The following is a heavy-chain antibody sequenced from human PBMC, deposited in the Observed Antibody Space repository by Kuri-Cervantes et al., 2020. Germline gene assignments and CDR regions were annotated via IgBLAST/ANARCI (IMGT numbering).Heavy chain of an antibody. Sequence: SETLSLTCTVSGGSVSSGSYYWSWIRQPPGKGLEWIGSIYYSGSTYYNPSLKSRVTISVDTSKNQFSLKLNSVTAADTAVYYCAVATGDSSGYYYAGAFDIWGQGTMVTVSS. CDR3: AVATGDSSGYYYAGAFDI. CDR2: IYYSGST. D-gene: IGHD3-22*01. V-gene: IGHV4-61*01. CDR1: GGSVSSGSYY. J-gene: IGHJ3*02.